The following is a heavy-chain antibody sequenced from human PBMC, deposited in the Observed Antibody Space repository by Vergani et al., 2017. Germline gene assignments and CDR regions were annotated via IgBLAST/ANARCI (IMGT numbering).Heavy chain of an antibody. J-gene: IGHJ6*02. V-gene: IGHV1-69*12. CDR3: ARVLEDGSGSYRHYYYYYGMDV. Sequence: QVQLVQSGAEVKKPGSSVKVSCKASGCTFSSYAISWVRQAPGQGLEWMGGIIPIFGTANYAQKFQGRVTIPADESTSAAYMELSSLRSEDTAVYYCARVLEDGSGSYRHYYYYYGMDVWGQGTTVTVSS. D-gene: IGHD3-10*01. CDR1: GCTFSSYA. CDR2: IIPIFGTA.